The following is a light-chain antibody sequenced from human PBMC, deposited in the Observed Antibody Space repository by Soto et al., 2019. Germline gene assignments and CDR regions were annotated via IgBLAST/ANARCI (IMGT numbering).Light chain of an antibody. J-gene: IGKJ1*01. V-gene: IGKV1-5*03. Sequence: DIQMTQSPSTLSASVGDRVTITCRASQIISSWLAWYQQKPGKAPKLLIYRASTLESGVTSRFSGSGSGTEFTLTISSLQPDDFATYYCQQYNNYGWTFGQGTKVEIK. CDR1: QIISSW. CDR3: QQYNNYGWT. CDR2: RAS.